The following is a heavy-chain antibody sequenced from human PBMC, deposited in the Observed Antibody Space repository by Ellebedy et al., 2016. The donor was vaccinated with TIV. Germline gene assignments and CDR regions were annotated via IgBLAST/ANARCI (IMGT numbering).Heavy chain of an antibody. J-gene: IGHJ5*01. Sequence: PGGSLRLSCVASGFSFRSYWMSWVRQAPGQGLEWVANIYQDGGVQYYVDSVKGRFTISRDNADNSLFLQMNSMRAEDTAVYYCARRGSYGDYAVQVNNWFDSWGQGTPVTVSP. D-gene: IGHD4-17*01. V-gene: IGHV3-7*01. CDR3: ARRGSYGDYAVQVNNWFDS. CDR2: IYQDGGVQ. CDR1: GFSFRSYW.